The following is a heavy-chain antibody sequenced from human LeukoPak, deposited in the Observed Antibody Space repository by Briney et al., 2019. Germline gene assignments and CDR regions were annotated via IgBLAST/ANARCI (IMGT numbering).Heavy chain of an antibody. J-gene: IGHJ4*02. Sequence: PSGTLSLTCAVSGGSISSSNWWSWVRQPPGKGLEWIGEIYHSGSTNYNPSLKSRVTISVDKSKNQFSLKLSSVTAADTAVYYCARSVRELWFGEFKGPYFDYWGQGTLVTVSS. V-gene: IGHV4-4*02. CDR3: ARSVRELWFGEFKGPYFDY. CDR2: IYHSGST. D-gene: IGHD3-10*01. CDR1: GGSISSSNW.